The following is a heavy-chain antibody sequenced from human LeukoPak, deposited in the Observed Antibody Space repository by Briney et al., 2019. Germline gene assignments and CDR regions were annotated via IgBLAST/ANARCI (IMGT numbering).Heavy chain of an antibody. CDR2: IYYSGST. Sequence: PSETLSLTCTVSGGSISSYYWSWIRQPPGKGLEWIGYIYYSGSTNYNPSLKSRVTISVDTSKNQFSLKLSSVTAADTAVYYCARSLYDNYGMDVWGQGTTVTVSS. CDR1: GGSISSYY. V-gene: IGHV4-59*08. J-gene: IGHJ6*02. CDR3: ARSLYDNYGMDV.